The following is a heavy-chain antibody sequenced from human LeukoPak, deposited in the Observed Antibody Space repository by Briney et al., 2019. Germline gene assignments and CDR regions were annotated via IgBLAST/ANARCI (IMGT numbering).Heavy chain of an antibody. Sequence: GGSLRLSCAASGFTFSSFSMNWVRQAPGKGLEWVSSISSGSRYTYYADSVKGRFTISRDNAKNSLYLQMNSLRAEDTAVYYCATDVRDEYSSGWYPIGYWGQGTLVTVSS. V-gene: IGHV3-21*01. CDR3: ATDVRDEYSSGWYPIGY. D-gene: IGHD6-19*01. CDR1: GFTFSSFS. CDR2: ISSGSRYT. J-gene: IGHJ4*02.